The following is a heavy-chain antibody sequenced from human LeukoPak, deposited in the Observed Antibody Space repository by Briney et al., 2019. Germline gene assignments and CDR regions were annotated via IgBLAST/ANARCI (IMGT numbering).Heavy chain of an antibody. CDR2: ISGSGGST. D-gene: IGHD2-2*02. J-gene: IGHJ4*02. Sequence: GVSLRLSCAASGFTFSSYAMSWVRQAPGKGLEWVSAISGSGGSTYYADSVKGRFTISRDNSKNTLYLQMNSLRAEDTAVYYCAKDGFCSSTSCYIGYWGQGTLVTVSS. CDR1: GFTFSSYA. V-gene: IGHV3-23*01. CDR3: AKDGFCSSTSCYIGY.